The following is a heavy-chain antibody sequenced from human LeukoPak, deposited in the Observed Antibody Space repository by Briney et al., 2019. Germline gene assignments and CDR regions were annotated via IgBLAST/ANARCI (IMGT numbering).Heavy chain of an antibody. D-gene: IGHD3-22*01. CDR2: ISGSGGST. J-gene: IGHJ4*02. CDR1: GFTFSSYA. Sequence: GGSLRLSCAASGFTFSSYAMSWVRQAPGKGLEWVSAISGSGGSTYYADSVKGRFTISRDNSKNTLYLQMNSLRAEDTAVYYCAKDEGLSSGKLRPWFDYWGQGTLVTVSS. CDR3: AKDEGLSSGKLRPWFDY. V-gene: IGHV3-23*01.